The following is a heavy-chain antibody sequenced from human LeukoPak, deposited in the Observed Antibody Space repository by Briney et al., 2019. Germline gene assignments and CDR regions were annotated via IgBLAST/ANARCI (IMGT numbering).Heavy chain of an antibody. J-gene: IGHJ4*02. CDR1: GRSITRYY. CDR2: IYYSGST. D-gene: IGHD6-25*01. Sequence: PSDTLSLTCTVSGRSITRYYWSWIPQSPGKGLEWIGYIYYSGSTNYNPSLKGRVTISVDTSKSQFSLKLSSVTAADTAVYYCAGRSYSSGFYYFDYWGQGTLVTVSS. V-gene: IGHV4-59*08. CDR3: AGRSYSSGFYYFDY.